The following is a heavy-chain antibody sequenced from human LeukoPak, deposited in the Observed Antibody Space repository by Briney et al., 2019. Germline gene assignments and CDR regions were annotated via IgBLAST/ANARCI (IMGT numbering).Heavy chain of an antibody. CDR3: ARDWSGDDY. Sequence: GGSLRLSCAASGFTFSSYGMHWVRQAPGKGLEWASSISSSSTYIYYVDSVKGRFTISRDDAKNSLYLQMNSLRPEDTALYYCARDWSGDDYWGQGTLVTVSS. CDR1: GFTFSSYG. D-gene: IGHD3-3*01. V-gene: IGHV3-21*01. CDR2: ISSSSTYI. J-gene: IGHJ4*02.